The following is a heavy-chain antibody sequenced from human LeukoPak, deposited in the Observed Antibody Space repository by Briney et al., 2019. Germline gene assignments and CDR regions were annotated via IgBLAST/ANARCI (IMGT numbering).Heavy chain of an antibody. J-gene: IGHJ4*02. CDR2: ISYDGSNK. D-gene: IGHD6-6*01. Sequence: GGSLRLSCAASGFTFSSYAMHWVRQAPGKGLEWVAVISYDGSNKYYADSVKGRFTISRDNSKNTLCLQMNSLRAEDTAVYYCARGPPPIAARPLAYWGQGTLVTVPS. V-gene: IGHV3-30*04. CDR3: ARGPPPIAARPLAY. CDR1: GFTFSSYA.